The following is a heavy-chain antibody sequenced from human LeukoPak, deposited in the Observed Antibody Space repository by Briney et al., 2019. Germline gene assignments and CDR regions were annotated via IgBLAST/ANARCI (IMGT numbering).Heavy chain of an antibody. Sequence: GGSLRLSCAASGFTVSSNYMSWVRQAPGKGLEWVSVIYSGGSTYYADSVKGRFTISRHNSKNTLYLQMNSLRAEDTAVYYCAGPYCSSTSCPTIYWGQGTLVTVSS. V-gene: IGHV3-53*04. J-gene: IGHJ4*02. CDR2: IYSGGST. CDR1: GFTVSSNY. D-gene: IGHD2-2*01. CDR3: AGPYCSSTSCPTIY.